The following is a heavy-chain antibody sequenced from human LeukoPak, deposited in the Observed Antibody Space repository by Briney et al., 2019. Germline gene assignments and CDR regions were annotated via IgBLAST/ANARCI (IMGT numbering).Heavy chain of an antibody. CDR2: IYHSGST. J-gene: IGHJ3*02. CDR1: GGSISSGGYS. CDR3: ARSLDYSNYDASDI. D-gene: IGHD4-11*01. V-gene: IGHV4-30-2*01. Sequence: SETLSLTCAVSGGSISSGGYSWSWIRQPPGKGLEWIGYIYHSGSTYYNPSLKSRVTISVDRSKNQFSLKLSSVTAADTAVYYCARSLDYSNYDASDIWGQGTMVTVSS.